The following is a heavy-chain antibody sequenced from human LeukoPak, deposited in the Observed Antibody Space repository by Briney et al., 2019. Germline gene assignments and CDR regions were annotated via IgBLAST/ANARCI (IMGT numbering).Heavy chain of an antibody. Sequence: SETLSLTCAVYGGSFSGYYWSWIRQPPGKGLEWIGEINHSGSTNYNPSLKSRVTISVDTSKNQFSLKLSSVTAADTAVYYCARETKQWLVRRPFDYWGQGTLVTVSS. D-gene: IGHD6-19*01. CDR3: ARETKQWLVRRPFDY. V-gene: IGHV4-34*01. J-gene: IGHJ4*02. CDR1: GGSFSGYY. CDR2: INHSGST.